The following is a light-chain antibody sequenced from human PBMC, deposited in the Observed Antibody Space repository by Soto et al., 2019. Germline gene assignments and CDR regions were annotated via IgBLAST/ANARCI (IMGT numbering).Light chain of an antibody. CDR2: LEGSGSY. J-gene: IGLJ1*01. CDR3: ETWDGNTHV. Sequence: QSVLTQSSSASASLGSSVNLTCTLTSGHSNYIIAWHQLQPGKAPRYLMNLEGSGSYNKGSGIPDRFSGSSSGADRYLTISNHQFEDEADYYCETWDGNTHVFGTGTKLTVL. CDR1: SGHSNYI. V-gene: IGLV4-60*02.